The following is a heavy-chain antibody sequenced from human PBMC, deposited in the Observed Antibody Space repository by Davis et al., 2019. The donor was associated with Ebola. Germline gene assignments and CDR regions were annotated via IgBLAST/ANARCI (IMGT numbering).Heavy chain of an antibody. CDR3: ARGWLRTGLDY. J-gene: IGHJ4*02. D-gene: IGHD5-12*01. Sequence: HSQTLSLTCAISGDSVSSGGWNWIRQSPSRGLEWLGRTYYSSSKWYNDYAVSVKSRITINPDTYKNQFSLQLNSVTPEDTAVYYCARGWLRTGLDYWGQGTLVTVSS. V-gene: IGHV6-1*01. CDR1: GDSVSSGG. CDR2: TYYSSSKWYN.